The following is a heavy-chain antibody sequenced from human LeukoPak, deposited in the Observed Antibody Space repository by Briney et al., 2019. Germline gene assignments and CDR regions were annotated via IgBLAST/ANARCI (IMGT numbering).Heavy chain of an antibody. CDR1: GFTFSSYD. J-gene: IGHJ6*04. V-gene: IGHV3-13*01. CDR2: INIAGDT. D-gene: IGHD3-10*01. CDR3: ARGVPFGEKGIDV. Sequence: PGGSLRLSCAASGFTFSSYDMYWVRQSTGEGLEWVSAINIAGDTYYAASVKGRFTISRENAKNSLSLQMNSLRAGDTAVYYCARGVPFGEKGIDVWGKGTTVNVSS.